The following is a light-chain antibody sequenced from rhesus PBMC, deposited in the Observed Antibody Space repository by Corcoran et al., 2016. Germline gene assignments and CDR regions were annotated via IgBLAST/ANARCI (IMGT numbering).Light chain of an antibody. CDR1: QGISSW. CDR3: QQYSSRYS. J-gene: IGKJ2*01. V-gene: IGKV1-22*01. CDR2: KAS. Sequence: DIQMTQSPSSLSASVGDTVTITCRASQGISSWLAWYQQKPGKAPKLLNYKASSLQSGVPSRFSGRGSGTDFTLTISSLQSEDFATYCCQQYSSRYSFGQGTKVEIK.